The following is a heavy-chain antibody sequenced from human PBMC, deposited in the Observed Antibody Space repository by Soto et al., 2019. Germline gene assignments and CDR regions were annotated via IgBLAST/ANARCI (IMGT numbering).Heavy chain of an antibody. V-gene: IGHV3-48*02. Sequence: PGGSLRLSCSASGFTYSSYSLNWVRQAPGKGLEWVSYISSSSSTIYYADSVKGRFTISRDNAKNSLYLQMNSLRDEDTAVYYCASSVEMANRRDYWGQGTLVTVSS. D-gene: IGHD5-12*01. CDR1: GFTYSSYS. CDR2: ISSSSSTI. J-gene: IGHJ4*02. CDR3: ASSVEMANRRDY.